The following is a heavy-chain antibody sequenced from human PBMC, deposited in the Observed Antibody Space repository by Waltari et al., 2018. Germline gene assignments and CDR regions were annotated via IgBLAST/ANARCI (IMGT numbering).Heavy chain of an antibody. D-gene: IGHD3-3*01. CDR2: IYYSGST. J-gene: IGHJ3*02. CDR3: ARSDRITIFGVVSRNDAFDI. CDR1: GGSISSSSYY. Sequence: QLQLQESGPGLVKPSETLSLTCTVSGGSISSSSYYWGWIRQPPGKGREWIGSIYYSGSTYYNPSLKSRVTISVDTSKNQFSLKLSSVTAADTAVYYCARSDRITIFGVVSRNDAFDIWGQGTMVTVSS. V-gene: IGHV4-39*01.